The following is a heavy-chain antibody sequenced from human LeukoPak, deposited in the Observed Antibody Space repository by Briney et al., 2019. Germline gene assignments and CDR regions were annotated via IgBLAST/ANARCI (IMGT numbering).Heavy chain of an antibody. J-gene: IGHJ4*02. Sequence: PGGSLRLSCAASGFTFSTYAMYWVRQAPGKGLEYVSGISSNGAGTNYANSVKDRFTISRDNSKNTLYLQMGSLRAEDMAVYYCARRLLGSGTYFFDYWGQGTLVTVSS. CDR3: ARRLLGSGTYFFDY. D-gene: IGHD1-26*01. V-gene: IGHV3-64*01. CDR1: GFTFSTYA. CDR2: ISSNGAGT.